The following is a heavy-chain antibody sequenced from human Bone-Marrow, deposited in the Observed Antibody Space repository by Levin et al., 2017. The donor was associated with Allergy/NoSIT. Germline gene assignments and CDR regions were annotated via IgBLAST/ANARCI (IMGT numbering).Heavy chain of an antibody. CDR2: ISSSGDTI. D-gene: IGHD6-13*01. J-gene: IGHJ4*02. CDR1: GFAFSSYE. CDR3: ARRGYGSSWIFDY. V-gene: IGHV3-48*03. Sequence: GGSLRLSCAASGFAFSSYEMNWVRQAPGKGLEWLSHISSSGDTIYYADSVKGRFTISRDNAKNSLHLQMNSLRVEDTAVYHCARRGYGSSWIFDYWGQGTLVTVSS.